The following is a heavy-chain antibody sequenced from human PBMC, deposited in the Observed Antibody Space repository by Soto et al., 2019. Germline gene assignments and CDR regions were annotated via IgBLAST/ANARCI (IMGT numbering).Heavy chain of an antibody. Sequence: ASVKVSCKASGYTFTSYYMHWVRQAPGQGLEWMGIINPSGGSTSYAQKFQGRVTMTRDTSTSTVYMELSSLRSEDTAVYYCARDLGAYGEYSRVWDYWGQGTLVTVSS. CDR1: GYTFTSYY. CDR3: ARDLGAYGEYSRVWDY. J-gene: IGHJ4*02. CDR2: INPSGGST. V-gene: IGHV1-46*01. D-gene: IGHD4-17*01.